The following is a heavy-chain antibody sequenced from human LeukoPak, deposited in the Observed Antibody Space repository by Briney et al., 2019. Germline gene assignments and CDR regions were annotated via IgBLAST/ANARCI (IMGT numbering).Heavy chain of an antibody. CDR1: GFTFRSHA. CDR2: IYENGGTT. J-gene: IGHJ4*02. Sequence: TGGSLRLSCVGSGFTFRSHAMSWVRQAPEKGLEFVSGIYENGGTTYYADSVKGRFSISRDNSKNTLYLQMNSLRADDTAVYYCARHNNGPAFWGQGTLVTVSS. D-gene: IGHD1-14*01. CDR3: ARHNNGPAF. V-gene: IGHV3-23*01.